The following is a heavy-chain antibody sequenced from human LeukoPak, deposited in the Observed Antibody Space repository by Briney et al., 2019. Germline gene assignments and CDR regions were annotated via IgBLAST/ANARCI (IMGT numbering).Heavy chain of an antibody. J-gene: IGHJ3*02. CDR1: GDSFTSYW. CDR3: ARLRYYDNSGYSYAFDI. Sequence: ESLKISCEGSGDSFTSYWIGWVRQMPGKGLEWMGSIYPGDSDTRYSPSFQGQVTLSADQSISTAYLHWSSLNASDTAMYYCARLRYYDNSGYSYAFDIWGQGTMVTVSS. D-gene: IGHD3-22*01. CDR2: IYPGDSDT. V-gene: IGHV5-51*01.